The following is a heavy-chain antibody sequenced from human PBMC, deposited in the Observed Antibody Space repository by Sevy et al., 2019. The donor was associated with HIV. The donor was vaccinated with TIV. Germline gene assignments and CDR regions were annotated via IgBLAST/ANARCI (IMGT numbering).Heavy chain of an antibody. V-gene: IGHV3-33*08. CDR2: IWYDGTIK. CDR1: GFTFSSYV. D-gene: IGHD2-21*02. Sequence: GGSLRLSCAASGFTFSSYVMHWVRQAPDKGLEWVALIWYDGTIKYYADSVKGRFTISRDNSKDTLFLQMNSLTPEDTAVYYCARGGGYCGGDCYSIDYWGQGALVTVSS. J-gene: IGHJ4*02. CDR3: ARGGGYCGGDCYSIDY.